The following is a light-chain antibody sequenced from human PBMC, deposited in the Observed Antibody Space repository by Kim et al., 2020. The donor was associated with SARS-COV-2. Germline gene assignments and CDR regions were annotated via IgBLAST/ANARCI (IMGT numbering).Light chain of an antibody. Sequence: SVGDRGTSTGQAGKYVSKNLDWYKKKTGKAPKQLIYEVSNLESWVPTRLSGSWTGTDFTFTISGLQSVDIATYFCPQYKYLPPYTFGQGTKLEI. CDR3: PQYKYLPPYT. CDR2: EVS. CDR1: KYVSKN. J-gene: IGKJ2*01. V-gene: IGKV1-33*01.